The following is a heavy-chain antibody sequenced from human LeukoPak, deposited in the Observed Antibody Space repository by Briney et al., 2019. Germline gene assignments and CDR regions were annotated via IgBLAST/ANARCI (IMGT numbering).Heavy chain of an antibody. CDR2: ISSSGSTI. V-gene: IGHV3-48*03. CDR1: GFTFSSYE. CDR3: ARDLNYDYVWGSYRPWAFDY. Sequence: GGSLRLSCAASGFTFSSYEMNWVRQAPGKGLEWVSYISSSGSTIYYADSVKGRFTISRDNAKNSLYLQMNSLRAEDTAVYYCARDLNYDYVWGSYRPWAFDYWGQGTLVTVSS. J-gene: IGHJ4*02. D-gene: IGHD3-16*02.